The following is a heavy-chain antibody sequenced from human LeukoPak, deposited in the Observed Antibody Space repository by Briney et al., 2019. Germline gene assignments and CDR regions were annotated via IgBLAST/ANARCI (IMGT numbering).Heavy chain of an antibody. Sequence: PGGSLRLSCAASGFAFSTYGIDWVRQAPGKGLEWVAFIPYDGSNHFYADSVKGRFSISRDNFKNTVSLEMSSLTTDDTAVYHCARGGQKDIVASISYWGQGTPVSVSS. CDR1: GFAFSTYG. V-gene: IGHV3-30*02. D-gene: IGHD5-12*01. CDR3: ARGGQKDIVASISY. CDR2: IPYDGSNH. J-gene: IGHJ4*02.